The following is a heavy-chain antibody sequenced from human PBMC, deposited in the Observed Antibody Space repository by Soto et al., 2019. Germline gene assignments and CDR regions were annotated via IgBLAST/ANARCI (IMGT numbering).Heavy chain of an antibody. Sequence: SVKVSCKASGGTFSSYAISWVRQAPGQGLEWMGGIIPIFGTANYAQKFQGRVTITADESTSTAYMELSSLRSEDTAVYYCTYYYDSSGYYSNYWGQGTLVTVSS. V-gene: IGHV1-69*13. CDR2: IIPIFGTA. CDR1: GGTFSSYA. J-gene: IGHJ4*02. CDR3: TYYYDSSGYYSNY. D-gene: IGHD3-22*01.